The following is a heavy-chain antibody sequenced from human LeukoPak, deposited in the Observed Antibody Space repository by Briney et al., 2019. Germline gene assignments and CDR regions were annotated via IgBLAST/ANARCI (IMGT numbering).Heavy chain of an antibody. CDR3: AKDLGYCSGGSCGDY. V-gene: IGHV3-23*01. CDR1: GFTFSSDA. Sequence: GGSLRLSCAASGFTFSSDAMSWVRQAPGKGLEWVSAISGSGGSTYYADSVKGRFTISRDNSKNTLYLQMNSLRAEDTAVYYCAKDLGYCSGGSCGDYWGQGTLVTVSS. CDR2: ISGSGGST. J-gene: IGHJ4*02. D-gene: IGHD2-15*01.